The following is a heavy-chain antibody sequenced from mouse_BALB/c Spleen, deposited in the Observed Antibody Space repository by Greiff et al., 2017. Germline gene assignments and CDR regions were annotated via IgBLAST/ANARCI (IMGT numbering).Heavy chain of an antibody. V-gene: IGHV1S56*01. Sequence: VQLQQSGPELVKPGASVRISCKASGYTFTSYYIHWVKQRPGQGLEWIGWIYPGNVNTKYNEKFKGKATLTADKSSSTAYMQLSSLTSEDSAVYFCARTVGAMDYWGQGTSVTVSS. CDR2: IYPGNVNT. CDR3: ARTVGAMDY. J-gene: IGHJ4*01. CDR1: GYTFTSYY.